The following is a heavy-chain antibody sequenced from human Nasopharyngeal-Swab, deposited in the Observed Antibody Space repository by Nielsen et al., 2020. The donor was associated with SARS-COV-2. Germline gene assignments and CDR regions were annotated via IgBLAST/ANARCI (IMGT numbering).Heavy chain of an antibody. Sequence: GGSLRLSCAVSGLTVSSTYMSWVRQAPGKGLEWVSVTEIGGTTHYADSVKGRFSIPRDSSTNTLYLQMNNVRAEDTAVYYCARDLGGGYCTTTNCPGSWGQGTLVTVSS. CDR3: ARDLGGGYCTTTNCPGS. D-gene: IGHD2-2*01. V-gene: IGHV3-53*01. CDR1: GLTVSSTY. J-gene: IGHJ1*01. CDR2: TEIGGTT.